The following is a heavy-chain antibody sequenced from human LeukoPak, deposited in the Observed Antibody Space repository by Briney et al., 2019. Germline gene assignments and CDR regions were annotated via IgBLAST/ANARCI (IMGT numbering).Heavy chain of an antibody. D-gene: IGHD2-21*02. CDR3: ARGQAAYCGGDCSDPDY. CDR1: GFTFSSYA. J-gene: IGHJ4*02. V-gene: IGHV3-64*01. Sequence: GGSLRLSCAASGFTFSSYAMHWVRQAPGKGLEYVSAISSNGGSTYYANSVKGRFTISRDNSKNTLYLQMGSLRAEDMAVYYCARGQAAYCGGDCSDPDYWGQGTLVTVSS. CDR2: ISSNGGST.